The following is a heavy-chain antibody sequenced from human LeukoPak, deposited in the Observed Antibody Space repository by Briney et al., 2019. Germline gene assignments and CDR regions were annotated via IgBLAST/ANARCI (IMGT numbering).Heavy chain of an antibody. D-gene: IGHD6-13*01. CDR2: ISGSGGST. V-gene: IGHV3-23*01. Sequence: GGSLRLSCAASGFTFSNAWMSWVRQAPGKGLEWVSAISGSGGSTYYADSVKGRFTISRDNSKNTLYLQMNSLRAEDTAVYYCAKDLPLIAAAGTFDYWGQGTLVTVSS. J-gene: IGHJ4*02. CDR3: AKDLPLIAAAGTFDY. CDR1: GFTFSNAW.